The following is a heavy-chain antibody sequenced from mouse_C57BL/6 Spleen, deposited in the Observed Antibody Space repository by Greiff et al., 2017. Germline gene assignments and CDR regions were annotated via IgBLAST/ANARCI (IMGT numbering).Heavy chain of an antibody. CDR2: IYPRDGST. J-gene: IGHJ4*01. CDR3: ARLIYDGYYVYAMDY. V-gene: IGHV1-78*01. D-gene: IGHD2-3*01. CDR1: GYTFTDHT. Sequence: VQLQQSDAELVKPGASVKISCKVSGYTFTDHTIHWMKQRPEQGLEWIGYIYPRDGSTKYNEKFKGKATLTADKSSSTAYMQLNSLTSEDSAVYFCARLIYDGYYVYAMDYWGQGTSVTVSS.